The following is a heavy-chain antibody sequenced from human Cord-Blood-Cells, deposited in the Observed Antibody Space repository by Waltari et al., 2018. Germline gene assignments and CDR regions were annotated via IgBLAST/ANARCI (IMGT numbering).Heavy chain of an antibody. CDR3: ARASSTVSYYYYYMDV. J-gene: IGHJ6*03. V-gene: IGHV3-7*04. D-gene: IGHD4-17*01. CDR2: IKQDGSEK. Sequence: EVQLVESGGGLVQPGGSLRLSCAASGFTFSSYWMSWVRQAPGKGLEWVANIKQDGSEKYYVDSVKGRFTISRDNAKNSLYLQMNSLRAEDTAVYYCARASSTVSYYYYYMDVWGKGTTVTVSS. CDR1: GFTFSSYW.